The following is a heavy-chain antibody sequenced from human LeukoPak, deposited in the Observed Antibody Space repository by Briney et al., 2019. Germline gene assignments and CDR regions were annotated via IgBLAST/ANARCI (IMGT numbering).Heavy chain of an antibody. CDR3: ARGSIVVVPAAIRFRYYYYGMDV. V-gene: IGHV4-34*01. CDR2: INHSGST. CDR1: GGSFSGYY. Sequence: SETLSLTCAVYGGSFSGYYWSWIRQPPGKGLEWIGEINHSGSTNYHPSLKSRVTISVDTSKNQFSLKLSSVTAADTAVYYCARGSIVVVPAAIRFRYYYYGMDVWGQGTTVTVSS. J-gene: IGHJ6*02. D-gene: IGHD2-2*02.